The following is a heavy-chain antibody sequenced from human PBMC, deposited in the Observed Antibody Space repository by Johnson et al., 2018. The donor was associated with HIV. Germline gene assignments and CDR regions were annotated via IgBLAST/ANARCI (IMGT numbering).Heavy chain of an antibody. CDR2: ISYDGSNK. Sequence: QVLLVESGGGVVQPGRSLRLSCAASGFTFSSYGMHWVRQAPGKGLEWVAVISYDGSNKYYADSVKGLFTISRDNSKNTLYLQMNSLRAEDTAVYYCARARTVVIARPDAFDIWGQGTIVTVSS. CDR3: ARARTVVIARPDAFDI. CDR1: GFTFSSYG. D-gene: IGHD2-21*01. J-gene: IGHJ3*02. V-gene: IGHV3-30*03.